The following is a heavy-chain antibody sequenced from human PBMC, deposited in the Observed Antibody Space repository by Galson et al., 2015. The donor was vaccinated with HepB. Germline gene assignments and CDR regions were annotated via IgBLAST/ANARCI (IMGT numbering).Heavy chain of an antibody. Sequence: SLRLSCAASGFTFSNAWMNWVRQAPGKGLEWVGRIESKTDGGTTDYAAPVKGRFTISRDDSKNTLYLQMNSLKTEDTAVYYCTTDNYYDSSGYSPAYAFDIWGQGTMVTVSS. CDR2: IESKTDGGTT. CDR3: TTDNYYDSSGYSPAYAFDI. V-gene: IGHV3-15*07. D-gene: IGHD3-22*01. J-gene: IGHJ3*02. CDR1: GFTFSNAW.